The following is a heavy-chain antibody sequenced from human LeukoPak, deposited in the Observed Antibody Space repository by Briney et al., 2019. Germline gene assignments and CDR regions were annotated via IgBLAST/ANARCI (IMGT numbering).Heavy chain of an antibody. J-gene: IGHJ5*02. CDR3: ARGGLTYSGYDFYP. CDR2: TCYRSKWYN. V-gene: IGHV6-1*01. D-gene: IGHD5-12*01. Sequence: SPTLSLTRAISGDRVSSHSAAWAWLRQSPSRVLEWLGRTCYRSKWYNDYAVSVKSRITINPDTSKHQISLQLNSGYPEDTALYYWARGGLTYSGYDFYPGGQGTLVTVSS. CDR1: GDRVSSHSAA.